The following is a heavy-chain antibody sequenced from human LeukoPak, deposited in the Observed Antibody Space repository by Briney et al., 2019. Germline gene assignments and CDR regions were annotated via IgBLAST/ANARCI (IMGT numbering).Heavy chain of an antibody. J-gene: IGHJ4*02. D-gene: IGHD6-19*01. CDR1: GFTFSSYA. CDR3: AKVAMERDY. CDR2: ISYDGSNK. Sequence: GGSLRLSCAASGFTFSSYAMHWVRQAPGKGLEWVAVISYDGSNKYYADSVKGRFTISRDNSKNTLYLQMNSLRAEDTAVYYCAKVAMERDYWGQGTLVTVSS. V-gene: IGHV3-30-3*01.